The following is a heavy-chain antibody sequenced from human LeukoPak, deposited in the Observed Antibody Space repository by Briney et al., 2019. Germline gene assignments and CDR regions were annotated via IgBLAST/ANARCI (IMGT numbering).Heavy chain of an antibody. V-gene: IGHV3-74*03. J-gene: IGHJ6*03. CDR3: VRRYYYYYMDV. CDR1: GCTFSNYW. Sequence: GGSLRPSWAAAGCTFSNYWMNGGRQAPGKGLGWGSLIPSDGSSSKSAYSVKGRFTISRDNANNTLYLQMHSLSAEDTAIYYCVRRYYYYYMDVWGKGTTVTVSS. CDR2: IPSDGSSS.